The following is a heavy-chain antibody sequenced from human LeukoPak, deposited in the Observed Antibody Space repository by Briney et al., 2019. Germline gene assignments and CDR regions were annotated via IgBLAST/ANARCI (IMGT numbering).Heavy chain of an antibody. J-gene: IGHJ4*02. CDR3: STAKCAN. CDR2: ISIDSITV. CDR1: GFPLSSYS. Sequence: GGSLRLSCAASGFPLSSYSINWVRQAPGKGLEWVSYISIDSITVNYADSVKGRFTISRDNAKNSLYLQMNSLRAEDTAVYYCSTAKCANWGQGTLVPVSS. V-gene: IGHV3-48*01.